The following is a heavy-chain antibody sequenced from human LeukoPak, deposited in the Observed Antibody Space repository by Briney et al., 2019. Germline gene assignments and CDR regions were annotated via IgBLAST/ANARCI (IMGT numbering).Heavy chain of an antibody. Sequence: GGSLRLSCTASGFIVSSNYMSWVRQAPGKGLEWVSVIYSGGSTYYADSVKGRFTISRDNSKNTLYLQINSLRAGDTAVYYCAREEVAGTTDYWGQGTLVTVSP. D-gene: IGHD1-7*01. CDR1: GFIVSSNY. CDR2: IYSGGST. J-gene: IGHJ4*02. V-gene: IGHV3-53*01. CDR3: AREEVAGTTDY.